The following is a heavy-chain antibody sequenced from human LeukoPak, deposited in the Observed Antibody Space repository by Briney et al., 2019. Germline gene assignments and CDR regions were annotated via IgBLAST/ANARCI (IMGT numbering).Heavy chain of an antibody. CDR2: INPSGGST. V-gene: IGHV1-46*01. Sequence: ASVKVSCKASGYTFTSYFMHWVRQAPGQGLEWMGIINPSGGSTSYAQKFQGRVTMTRDTSTSTVYMELSSLRSEDTAVYYCATGLVVRNAFDIWGQGTMVTVSS. CDR3: ATGLVVRNAFDI. CDR1: GYTFTSYF. J-gene: IGHJ3*02. D-gene: IGHD2-2*01.